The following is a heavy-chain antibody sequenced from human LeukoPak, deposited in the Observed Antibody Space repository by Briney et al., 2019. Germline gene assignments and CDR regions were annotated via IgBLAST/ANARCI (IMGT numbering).Heavy chain of an antibody. CDR2: INPNSGGT. CDR3: ARDSQFSVAAAGARGNWFDP. D-gene: IGHD6-13*01. CDR1: GYTFTGYY. V-gene: IGHV1-2*02. Sequence: ASVKVSCKASGYTFTGYYMHWVRQAPGQGLEWMGWINPNSGGTNYAQKFQGRVTMTRDTSISTAYMELSRLRSDDTAVYYCARDSQFSVAAAGARGNWFDPWGQGTLVTVSS. J-gene: IGHJ5*02.